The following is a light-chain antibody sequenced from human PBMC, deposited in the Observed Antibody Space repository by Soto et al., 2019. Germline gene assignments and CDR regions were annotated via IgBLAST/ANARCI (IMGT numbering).Light chain of an antibody. Sequence: EIVLTQSPGTLSLSPGERATLSCRASQSVSRSYLAWYQQKVGQAPRLLIYGASSRATGIPDRFSGSGSGTDFTLTISRLEPEDFAVYYCQQYGSPPQTFGQGTKVEIK. CDR3: QQYGSPPQT. J-gene: IGKJ1*01. CDR1: QSVSRSY. V-gene: IGKV3-20*01. CDR2: GAS.